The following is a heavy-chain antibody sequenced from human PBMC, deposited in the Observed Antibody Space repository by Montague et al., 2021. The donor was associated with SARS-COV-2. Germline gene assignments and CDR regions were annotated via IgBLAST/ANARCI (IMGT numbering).Heavy chain of an antibody. V-gene: IGHV6-1*01. D-gene: IGHD1-26*01. CDR3: ARTSASSDY. CDR1: GDSVTRKSAA. CDR2: SYHRSKWYN. J-gene: IGHJ4*02. Sequence: CAISGDSVTRKSAAWNWLRKSPSRAIEWLGRSYHRSKWYNDYAVSVKSRITINPDTSKNQISLQLNSVTPEDTAVYYCARTSASSDYWGQGTLVTVSS.